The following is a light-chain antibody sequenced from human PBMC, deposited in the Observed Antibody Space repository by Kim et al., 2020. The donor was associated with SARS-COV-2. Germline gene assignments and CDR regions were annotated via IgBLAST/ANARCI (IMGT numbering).Light chain of an antibody. V-gene: IGKV4-1*01. Sequence: DIVMTQSPDSLAVSLGERATINCKSSQSLLYHSDNKNYLAWYQHKPRQPPKLLVYWASTRQSGVPDRFSGSGSGTDFTLTITSLQAEDVAVYYCQQYLTRPHTFGGGTKLEI. CDR3: QQYLTRPHT. CDR1: QSLLYHSDNKNY. J-gene: IGKJ4*01. CDR2: WAS.